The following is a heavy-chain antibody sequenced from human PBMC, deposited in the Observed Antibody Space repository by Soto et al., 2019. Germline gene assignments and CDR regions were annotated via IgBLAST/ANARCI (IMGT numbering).Heavy chain of an antibody. J-gene: IGHJ6*02. CDR3: ARRLYCSGGSCYSYYYYGMDV. D-gene: IGHD2-15*01. CDR1: GYSFTIYW. CDR2: IYPGDSDT. Sequence: GESLKISCKGSGYSFTIYWIGWVRQMPGKGLEWMGIIYPGDSDTRYSPSFQGQVTISADKSISTAYLQWSSLKASDTAMYYCARRLYCSGGSCYSYYYYGMDVWGQGTTVTVSS. V-gene: IGHV5-51*01.